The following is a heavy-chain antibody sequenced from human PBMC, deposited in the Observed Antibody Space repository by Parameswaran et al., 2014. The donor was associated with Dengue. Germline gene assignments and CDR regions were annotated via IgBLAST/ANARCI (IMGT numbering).Heavy chain of an antibody. CDR2: IYYSGST. D-gene: IGHD2-15*01. CDR3: ARGGYCSGGSCYSIIAA. V-gene: IGHV4-30-4*01. J-gene: IGHJ5*02. Sequence: RWIRQPPGKGLEWIGYIYYSGSTYYNPSLKSRVTISVDTSKNQFSLKLSSVTAADTAVYYCARGGYCSGGSCYSIIAAWGQGTLVTVSS.